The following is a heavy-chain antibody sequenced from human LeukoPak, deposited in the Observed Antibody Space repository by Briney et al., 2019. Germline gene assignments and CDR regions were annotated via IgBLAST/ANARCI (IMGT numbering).Heavy chain of an antibody. CDR1: GYTFTNYA. J-gene: IGHJ4*02. V-gene: IGHV1-3*01. CDR3: VRAPTDYGGNFDY. CDR2: INGGNGNT. Sequence: ASVKVSCKASGYTFTNYAMHWVRQAPGESLEWMAWINGGNGNTKHAQKSQGRVTITRDASASTAYMDLSSLRSEDTAIYYCVRAPTDYGGNFDYWGQGILVTVSS. D-gene: IGHD4-23*01.